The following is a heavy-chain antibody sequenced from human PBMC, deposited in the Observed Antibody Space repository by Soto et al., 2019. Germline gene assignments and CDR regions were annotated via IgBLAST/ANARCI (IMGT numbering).Heavy chain of an antibody. D-gene: IGHD5-18*01. CDR3: ARVWHSYGSPRRPHGYYYGMDV. CDR1: GFTFSTYP. V-gene: IGHV3-23*01. Sequence: GGSLRLSCEASGFTFSTYPLSWVRQAPGKGLEWVSGISGSGISAFYADSVKGRFTISRDNSKNMVFLQMNSLRSEDTAVYYCARVWHSYGSPRRPHGYYYGMDVWGQGTTVTVSS. J-gene: IGHJ6*02. CDR2: ISGSGISA.